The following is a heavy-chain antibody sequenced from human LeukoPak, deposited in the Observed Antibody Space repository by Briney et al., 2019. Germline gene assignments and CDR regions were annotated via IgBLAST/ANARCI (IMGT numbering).Heavy chain of an antibody. Sequence: GGSLRLSCAASGFTFSSYGMHWVRQAPGKGLEWVAVIWYDGSNKYYADSVKGRFTISRDNSKNTLYLQMNSLRAEDTAVYYCAKDKATVTTRAFDIWGQGTMVTASS. J-gene: IGHJ3*02. CDR3: AKDKATVTTRAFDI. CDR1: GFTFSSYG. D-gene: IGHD4-17*01. CDR2: IWYDGSNK. V-gene: IGHV3-33*06.